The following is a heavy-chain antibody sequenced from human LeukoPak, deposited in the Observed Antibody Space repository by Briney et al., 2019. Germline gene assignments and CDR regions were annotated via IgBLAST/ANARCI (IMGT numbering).Heavy chain of an antibody. CDR1: GGSISSSNW. CDR2: IYHSGST. CDR3: AKGEDHGSGTVHFAS. Sequence: SETLSLTCAVSGGSISSSNWWSWVRQPPGKGLEGIGEIYHSGSTNYNPSLKSRVAMSVDRSRNQFSLQLSSVTAADTAVYYCAKGEDHGSGTVHFASWGQGTLVTVSS. V-gene: IGHV4-4*02. D-gene: IGHD3-10*01. J-gene: IGHJ4*02.